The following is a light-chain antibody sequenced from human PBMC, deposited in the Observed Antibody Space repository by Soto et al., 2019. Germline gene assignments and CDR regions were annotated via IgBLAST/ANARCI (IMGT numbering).Light chain of an antibody. J-gene: IGKJ1*01. Sequence: DIPMTQSPSTLSASVGDRVTITCRASQSISSWLAWYQQKPGKAPKLLIYKASSLESGVPSRFSGSGSGTEFTLTISSLQPDDFATYYCQHHRTFGQGTKVEIK. CDR2: KAS. CDR3: QHHRT. CDR1: QSISSW. V-gene: IGKV1-5*03.